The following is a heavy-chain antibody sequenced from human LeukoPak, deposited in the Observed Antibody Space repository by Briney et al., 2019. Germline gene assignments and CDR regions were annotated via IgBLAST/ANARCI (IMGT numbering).Heavy chain of an antibody. V-gene: IGHV3-30-3*01. CDR2: ISYDGSNK. CDR1: GFTFSSYA. Sequence: SGGSLRLSCAASGFTFSSYAMHWVRQAPGKGLEWVAVISYDGSNKYYADSVKGRFTISRDNSKNTLYLQMNSLRAEDTAVYYCAKVTHSSGWYFDYWGQGTLVTVSS. D-gene: IGHD6-19*01. J-gene: IGHJ4*02. CDR3: AKVTHSSGWYFDY.